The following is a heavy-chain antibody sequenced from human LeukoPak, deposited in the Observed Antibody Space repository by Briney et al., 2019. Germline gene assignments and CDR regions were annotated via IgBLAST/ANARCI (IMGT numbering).Heavy chain of an antibody. CDR1: GASITSCY. J-gene: IGHJ3*02. V-gene: IGHV4-4*07. Sequence: SEALSLTCAVSGASITSCYWSWVRQSAGKGLEWIGRLYTTGTTNYNPSLKSRVTMSGDSSKNQLPLTLTSVTAADTAVYYCVRDGANWEEPNDAFDTWGQGTLVTVSS. D-gene: IGHD1-26*01. CDR3: VRDGANWEEPNDAFDT. CDR2: LYTTGTT.